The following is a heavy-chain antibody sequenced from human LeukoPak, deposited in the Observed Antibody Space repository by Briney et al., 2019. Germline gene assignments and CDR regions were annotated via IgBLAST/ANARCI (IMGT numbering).Heavy chain of an antibody. CDR1: GFTVSSNY. CDR2: IYSGGST. V-gene: IGHV3-53*01. J-gene: IGHJ4*02. CDR3: ARARGYDILTGYYTPFDY. D-gene: IGHD3-9*01. Sequence: GGSVRLSCAASGFTVSSNYMSWVRQAPGKGLEGVSVIYSGGSTYYADSVKGRFTISRDNSKNTLYLQMNSLRAEDTAVYYCARARGYDILTGYYTPFDYWGQGTLVTVSS.